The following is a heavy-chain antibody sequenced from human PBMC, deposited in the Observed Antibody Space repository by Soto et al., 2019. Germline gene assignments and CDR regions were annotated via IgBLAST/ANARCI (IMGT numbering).Heavy chain of an antibody. Sequence: PSQTLSLTCAISGDSVSSNSAALNWIRLSPSRGLEWLGRTYYRSKWYSTYAVSVKSRISISPDTSKNQFSLQLNSVTPDDTAVYYCARGPGSLRPWGQGTLVTVSS. CDR3: ARGPGSLRP. J-gene: IGHJ5*02. CDR1: GDSVSSNSAA. CDR2: TYYRSKWYS. D-gene: IGHD1-1*01. V-gene: IGHV6-1*01.